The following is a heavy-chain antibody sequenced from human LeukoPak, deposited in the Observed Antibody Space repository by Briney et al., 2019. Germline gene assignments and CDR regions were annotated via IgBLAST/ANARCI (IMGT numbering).Heavy chain of an antibody. V-gene: IGHV3-53*01. Sequence: GGSLRLSCAASGFTVSSNYMSWVRQAPGKGLEWVSVIYSASSAAYADPVKGRFTISRDNSKNTLYPQMNSLGAEDTAVYYCAKLGYSHPKGSFDYWGQGTLVTVSS. J-gene: IGHJ4*02. CDR1: GFTVSSNY. CDR3: AKLGYSHPKGSFDY. CDR2: IYSASSA. D-gene: IGHD5-18*01.